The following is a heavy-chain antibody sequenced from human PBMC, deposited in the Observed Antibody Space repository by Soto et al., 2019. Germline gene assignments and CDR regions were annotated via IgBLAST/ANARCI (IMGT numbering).Heavy chain of an antibody. CDR3: ARQEYCSGGRCYPNWFDP. CDR2: LDPSDSYT. J-gene: IGHJ5*02. D-gene: IGHD2-15*01. CDR1: GYSFTSYL. V-gene: IGHV5-10-1*01. Sequence: PGESLKISFKGSGYSFTSYLISWVRQMPVKGLEWTGRLDPSDSYTNYSPSFQGHVTISADKSISPAYLQWSSLKASDTATYYCARQEYCSGGRCYPNWFDPGRQGTL.